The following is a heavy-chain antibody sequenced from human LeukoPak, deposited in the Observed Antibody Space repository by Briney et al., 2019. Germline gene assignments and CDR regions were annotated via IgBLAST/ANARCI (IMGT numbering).Heavy chain of an antibody. J-gene: IGHJ4*02. CDR1: GGSIINSNW. D-gene: IGHD6-6*01. V-gene: IGHV4-4*02. CDR3: ARYSSSNGRYYFDY. CDR2: IDHSGST. Sequence: SETLSLTCAVSGGSIINSNWWSWVRQPPGKGLEWIGEIDHSGSTSYNPSLKSRVTMSVDRSQNQFSLRLSTVTAADTAVYYCARYSSSNGRYYFDYWGQGTLVTVSS.